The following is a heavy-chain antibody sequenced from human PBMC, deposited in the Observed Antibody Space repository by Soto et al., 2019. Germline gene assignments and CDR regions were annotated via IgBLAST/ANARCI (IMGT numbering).Heavy chain of an antibody. CDR3: ARGLGCVEYADYCYFDY. D-gene: IGHD4-17*01. V-gene: IGHV1-18*01. CDR2: INVYSGNT. CDR1: GYMFRSYG. J-gene: IGHJ4*02. Sequence: QVQLIQSETEVKNPGASVRVSCQTSGYMFRSYGITWVRQAPGQGLEWMGWINVYSGNTDYTQKFKGRVSMTTHKSTGTAYMELNSLTFDDTAVYYCARGLGCVEYADYCYFDYWGQGTLVTVSS.